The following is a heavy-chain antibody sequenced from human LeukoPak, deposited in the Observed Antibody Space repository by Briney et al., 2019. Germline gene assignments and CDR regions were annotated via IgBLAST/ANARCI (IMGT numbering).Heavy chain of an antibody. J-gene: IGHJ4*02. CDR1: GFTFSSYA. CDR3: ARANSSSWYLGLDY. Sequence: GGSLRLSCAASGFTFSSYAMSWVRQAPGKGLEWVSAISGSGGSTYYADSVKGRFTISRDNSKNTLYLQMNSLRAEDTAVYYCARANSSSWYLGLDYWGQGTLVTVSS. D-gene: IGHD6-13*01. CDR2: ISGSGGST. V-gene: IGHV3-23*01.